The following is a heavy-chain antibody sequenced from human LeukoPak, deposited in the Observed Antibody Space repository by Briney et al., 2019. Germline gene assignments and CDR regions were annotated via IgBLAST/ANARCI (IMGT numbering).Heavy chain of an antibody. D-gene: IGHD2-15*01. CDR3: ARERIFDY. Sequence: SETLSLTCAVYGGSFSGYYWSWIRQPPGKGLEWIGEINHSGSTNYNPSLKSRVTISVDTSKNQFSLKLSSVTAADTAVYYCARERIFDYWGQGTLVTVSS. CDR2: INHSGST. J-gene: IGHJ4*02. V-gene: IGHV4-34*01. CDR1: GGSFSGYY.